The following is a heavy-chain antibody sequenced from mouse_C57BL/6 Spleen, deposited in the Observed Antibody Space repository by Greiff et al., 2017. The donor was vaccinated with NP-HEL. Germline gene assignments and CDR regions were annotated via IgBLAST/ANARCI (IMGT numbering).Heavy chain of an antibody. CDR3: AMAYYSNYGGYYDG. J-gene: IGHJ1*03. D-gene: IGHD2-5*01. Sequence: EVKLVESGGGLVKPGGSLKLSCAASGFTFSSYAMSWVRQTPEKRLEWVATISDGGSYTYYPDNVKGRFTLSRDNANNNLYLQMSHLKSEDTAMYYCAMAYYSNYGGYYDGWGTGTTVTVAS. CDR2: ISDGGSYT. CDR1: GFTFSSYA. V-gene: IGHV5-4*03.